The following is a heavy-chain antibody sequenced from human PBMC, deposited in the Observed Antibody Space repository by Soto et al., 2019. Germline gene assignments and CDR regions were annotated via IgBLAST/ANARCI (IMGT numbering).Heavy chain of an antibody. CDR3: ASPLADYVWGSYRFSGDY. CDR1: GFTFSSYA. Sequence: LRLSCAASGFTFSSYAMSWVRQAPGKGLEWVSAISGSGGSTYYADSVKGRFTISRDNSKNTLYLQMNSLRAEDTAVYYCASPLADYVWGSYRFSGDYWGQGTLVTVSS. V-gene: IGHV3-23*01. D-gene: IGHD3-16*02. CDR2: ISGSGGST. J-gene: IGHJ4*02.